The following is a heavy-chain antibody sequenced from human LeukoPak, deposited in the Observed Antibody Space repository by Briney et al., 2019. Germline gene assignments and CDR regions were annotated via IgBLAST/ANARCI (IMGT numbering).Heavy chain of an antibody. V-gene: IGHV3-21*01. D-gene: IGHD3-16*01. J-gene: IGHJ6*03. CDR3: ARDWDYFMDV. Sequence: GGSLRLSCAVSGFTFSSYSMNWVRQAPGKGLEWVSSISSSHTYIYYADSVKGRFTISRDNAKNSLYLQMNSLRAEDTAVYYCARDWDYFMDVWGKGTTVTVSS. CDR1: GFTFSSYS. CDR2: ISSSHTYI.